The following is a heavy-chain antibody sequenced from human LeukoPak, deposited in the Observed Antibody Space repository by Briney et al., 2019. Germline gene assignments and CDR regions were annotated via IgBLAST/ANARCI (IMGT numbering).Heavy chain of an antibody. V-gene: IGHV4-34*01. D-gene: IGHD3-16*01. J-gene: IGHJ4*02. CDR1: GGSFSGYY. CDR2: INHSGST. Sequence: SETLSLTCAVYGGSFSGYYWSWIRQPPGKGLEWIGEINHSGSTNYSPSLKSRVTISVDTSKNQFSLKLSSVTAADTAAYYCARDRYGGYRLDYWGQGTLVTVSS. CDR3: ARDRYGGYRLDY.